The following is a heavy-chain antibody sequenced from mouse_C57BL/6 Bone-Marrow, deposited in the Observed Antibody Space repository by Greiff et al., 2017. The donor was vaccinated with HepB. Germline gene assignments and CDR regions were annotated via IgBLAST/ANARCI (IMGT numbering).Heavy chain of an antibody. CDR2: IHPNSGST. J-gene: IGHJ1*03. V-gene: IGHV1-64*01. CDR3: ARSSVYYGSSYDWYFDV. Sequence: QVQLQQPGAELVKPGASVKLSCKASGYTFTSYWMHWVKQRPGQGLEWIGMIHPNSGSTNYNEKFKSKATLTVDKSSSTAYMQLRSLTSEDSAVYYCARSSVYYGSSYDWYFDVWGTGTTVTVSS. CDR1: GYTFTSYW. D-gene: IGHD1-1*01.